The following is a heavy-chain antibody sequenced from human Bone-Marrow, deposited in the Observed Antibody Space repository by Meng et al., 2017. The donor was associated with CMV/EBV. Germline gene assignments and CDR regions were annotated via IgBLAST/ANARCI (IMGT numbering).Heavy chain of an antibody. J-gene: IGHJ6*02. CDR2: ISAYNGNT. Sequence: ASVKVSCKASGYTFTSYGIRWVRQAPGQGLEWMGWISAYNGNTNYAPKLQGRVTMTTDTSTSTAYMELRSLRSDDTAVYYCARVGAVGSSTPKDVWGQGTMVTFSS. CDR1: GYTFTSYG. CDR3: ARVGAVGSSTPKDV. D-gene: IGHD2-2*01. V-gene: IGHV1-18*04.